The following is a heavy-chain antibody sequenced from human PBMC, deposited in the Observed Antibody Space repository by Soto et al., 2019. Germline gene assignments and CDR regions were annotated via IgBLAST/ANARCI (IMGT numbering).Heavy chain of an antibody. CDR2: IFSSGST. CDR1: GGSINTFY. D-gene: IGHD5-12*01. CDR3: AREGSYSAYNFAHGIQLWSFDF. V-gene: IGHV4-4*07. Sequence: SETLSLTCTVSGGSINTFYWSWVRQPAGKGLEWIGRIFSSGSTRFNPSLESRVAMSVDTSKNHFSLNLSSVTAADMAVYYCAREGSYSAYNFAHGIQLWSFDFWGQGALVTVSS. J-gene: IGHJ4*02.